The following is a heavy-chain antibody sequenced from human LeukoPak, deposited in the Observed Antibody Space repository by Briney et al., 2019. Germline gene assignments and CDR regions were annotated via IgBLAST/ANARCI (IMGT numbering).Heavy chain of an antibody. V-gene: IGHV3-74*01. CDR3: ARAPSEIGGYYPEYFRH. J-gene: IGHJ1*01. D-gene: IGHD3-22*01. Sequence: GGSLRLSCAASGFTFSSYWMHWVRQAPGKGLVWVSRIKSDGTTNYADSVKGRFTISRDNAKNTLSLQMNSLRAEDTGVYYCARAPSEIGGYYPEYFRHQGQGTLVTVSS. CDR1: GFTFSSYW. CDR2: IKSDGTT.